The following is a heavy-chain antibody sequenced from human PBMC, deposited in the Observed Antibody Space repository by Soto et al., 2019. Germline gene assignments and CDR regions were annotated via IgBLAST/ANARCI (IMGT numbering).Heavy chain of an antibody. CDR3: VSVPHFELQLGTIVDY. J-gene: IGHJ4*02. D-gene: IGHD1-7*01. CDR1: GFTFSSYA. CDR2: ISYDGSNK. Sequence: GGSLRLSCAASGFTFSSYAMHWVRQAPGKGLEWVAVISYDGSNKYYADSVKGRFTISRDNSKNTLYLQMNSLRAEDTAVYYCVSVPHFELQLGTIVDYWGQGALVTVSS. V-gene: IGHV3-30-3*01.